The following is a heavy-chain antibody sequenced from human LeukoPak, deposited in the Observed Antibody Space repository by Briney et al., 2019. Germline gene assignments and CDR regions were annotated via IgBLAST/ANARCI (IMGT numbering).Heavy chain of an antibody. J-gene: IGHJ4*02. CDR2: INPSGGST. CDR1: GYTFTSYY. CDR3: ASGGSGDFWSGYHRSRFDY. Sequence: ASVKVSFKASGYTFTSYYMHWVRQAPGQGLEWMGIINPSGGSTSYAQKFQGRVTMTRDTSTSTVYMELSSLRSEDTAVYYCASGGSGDFWSGYHRSRFDYWGQGTLVTVSS. V-gene: IGHV1-46*01. D-gene: IGHD3-3*01.